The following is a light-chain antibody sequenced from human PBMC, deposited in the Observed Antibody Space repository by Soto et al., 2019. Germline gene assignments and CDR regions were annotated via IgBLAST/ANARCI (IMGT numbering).Light chain of an antibody. V-gene: IGKV1-5*03. J-gene: IGKJ1*01. CDR1: QTINNR. CDR2: WTS. Sequence: DIQMTQSPSTLSASVGDRVTITCRASQTINNRLAWYQQIPRKAPGRLIYWTSNFETGVPSRFSGSGSGTEFTLTISSLQPDDSATYYCQQYETYPWTFGQGTKVDIK. CDR3: QQYETYPWT.